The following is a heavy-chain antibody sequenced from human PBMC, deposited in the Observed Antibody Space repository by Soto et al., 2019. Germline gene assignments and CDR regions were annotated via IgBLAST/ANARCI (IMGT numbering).Heavy chain of an antibody. Sequence: GGSLRLSCAASGFTFSSYELNWVRQAPGKGLEWVSYISSRGSTIYYADSVKGRFTISRDNAKNSLYLQMNSLRAEDTAVYYCARGVWQPNYYYYGMDVWGQGTTVTVSS. CDR2: ISSRGSTI. J-gene: IGHJ6*02. CDR3: ARGVWQPNYYYYGMDV. CDR1: GFTFSSYE. D-gene: IGHD6-13*01. V-gene: IGHV3-48*03.